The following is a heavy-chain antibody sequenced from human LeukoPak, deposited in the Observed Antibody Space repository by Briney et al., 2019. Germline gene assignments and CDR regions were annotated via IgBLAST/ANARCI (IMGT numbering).Heavy chain of an antibody. J-gene: IGHJ4*02. CDR2: IKQDGSEK. D-gene: IGHD2-15*01. V-gene: IGHV3-7*01. CDR3: AREGAGYCSGGSCYYFDY. Sequence: GGSLRLSCAASGFTFSSYWMSWVRQAPGKGLEWVANIKQDGSEKYYVDSVKGRFTISRDNAKNSLYLQMNSLRAEDTAVYYCAREGAGYCSGGSCYYFDYWGQGTLVTVSS. CDR1: GFTFSSYW.